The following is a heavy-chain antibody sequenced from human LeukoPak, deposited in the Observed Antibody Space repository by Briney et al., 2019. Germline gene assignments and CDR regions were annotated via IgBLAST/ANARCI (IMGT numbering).Heavy chain of an antibody. Sequence: GASVKVSCKASGYTFTSHGISWVRQAPGQGLEWMGWISAYNGNTNYAQKLQGRVTMTTDTSTSTAYMELRSLRSDDTAVYYCARVPPPTTKYSSSWADYWGQGTLITVSS. D-gene: IGHD6-13*01. CDR3: ARVPPPTTKYSSSWADY. CDR1: GYTFTSHG. J-gene: IGHJ4*02. CDR2: ISAYNGNT. V-gene: IGHV1-18*01.